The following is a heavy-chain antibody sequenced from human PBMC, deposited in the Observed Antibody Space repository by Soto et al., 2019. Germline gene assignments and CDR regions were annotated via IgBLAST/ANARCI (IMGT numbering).Heavy chain of an antibody. D-gene: IGHD3-10*01. V-gene: IGHV5-10-1*01. CDR2: IDPSDSYT. CDR3: ARHRHNLPHKVRPHMDY. Sequence: GESLKISCKGSGYSFTSYWISWVRQMPGKGLEWMGRIDPSDSYTNYSPSFQGHVTISADKSISTAYLQWSSLKASDTAMYYCARHRHNLPHKVRPHMDYWGQGTLVTFSS. CDR1: GYSFTSYW. J-gene: IGHJ4*02.